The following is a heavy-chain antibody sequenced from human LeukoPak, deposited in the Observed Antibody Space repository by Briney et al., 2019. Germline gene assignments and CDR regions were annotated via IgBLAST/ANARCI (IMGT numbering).Heavy chain of an antibody. CDR2: IWSDGSYK. CDR3: ARDFSLQLFDY. D-gene: IGHD5-24*01. CDR1: GFTFSSFG. V-gene: IGHV3-33*01. J-gene: IGHJ4*02. Sequence: GGSLRLSCAASGFTFSSFGFHWVRQAPGKGLEWVAVIWSDGSYKYYADSVRGRFTISRDDSKNTLYLQMNSLRAEDTAVYYCARDFSLQLFDYWGQGTLVTVFS.